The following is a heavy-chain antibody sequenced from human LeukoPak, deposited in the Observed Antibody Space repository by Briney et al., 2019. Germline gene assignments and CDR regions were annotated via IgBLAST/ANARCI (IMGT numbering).Heavy chain of an antibody. CDR2: ISSSSSYI. V-gene: IGHV3-21*01. CDR3: ARDPRYYYDSSGYFR. Sequence: GGSLRLSCAASGFTFSSYSMNWVRQAPGKGLEWVSSISSSSSYIYYADSVKGRFTISRDNAKNSLYLQMNSPRAEDTAVYYCARDPRYYYDSSGYFRWGQGTLVTVSS. D-gene: IGHD3-22*01. CDR1: GFTFSSYS. J-gene: IGHJ4*02.